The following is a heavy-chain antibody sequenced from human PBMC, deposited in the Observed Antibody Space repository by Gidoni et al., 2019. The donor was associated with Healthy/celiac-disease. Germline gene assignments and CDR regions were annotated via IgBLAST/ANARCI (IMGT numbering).Heavy chain of an antibody. CDR2: ISSSSSYI. D-gene: IGHD6-13*01. J-gene: IGHJ4*02. Sequence: EVQLVESGGGLVKPGGSLRLSCAASGFTFSSYSMNWVRQAPGKGREWVSSISSSSSYIYYADSVKGRFTISRDNAKNSLYLQMNSLRAEDTAAYYCAREGNIAAATNWGQGTLVTVSS. CDR3: AREGNIAAATN. V-gene: IGHV3-21*01. CDR1: GFTFSSYS.